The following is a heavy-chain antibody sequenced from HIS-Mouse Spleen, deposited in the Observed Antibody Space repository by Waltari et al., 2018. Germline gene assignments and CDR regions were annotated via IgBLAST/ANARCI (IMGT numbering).Heavy chain of an antibody. CDR3: ARGHDYSNYFDY. V-gene: IGHV1-8*01. CDR2: MNPNSGNT. D-gene: IGHD4-4*01. J-gene: IGHJ4*02. CDR1: GYTFTSYD. Sequence: QVQLVQSGAEVKKPGASVKVSCKASGYTFTSYDITWVRQATGQGLEWMGGMNPNSGNTGYAQKFQGRVTMTRNTSISTAYMELSSLRSEDTAVYYCARGHDYSNYFDYWGQGTLVTVSS.